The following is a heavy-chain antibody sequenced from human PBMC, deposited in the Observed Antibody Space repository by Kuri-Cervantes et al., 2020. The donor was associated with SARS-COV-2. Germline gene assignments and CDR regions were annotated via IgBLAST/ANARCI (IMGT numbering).Heavy chain of an antibody. CDR3: AGDSWRAAIRGMKRPFDH. CDR2: ISFDGRNT. V-gene: IGHV3-30*14. CDR1: GFTFSDYA. J-gene: IGHJ4*01. Sequence: GESLKISCAASGFTFSDYAINWVRQAPGKGLEWVAIISFDGRNTKYADSMKGRFTISRDNSKNVVYLQINSLRWEETAVYYCAGDSWRAAIRGMKRPFDHWGRGTLVTVSS. D-gene: IGHD5-18*01.